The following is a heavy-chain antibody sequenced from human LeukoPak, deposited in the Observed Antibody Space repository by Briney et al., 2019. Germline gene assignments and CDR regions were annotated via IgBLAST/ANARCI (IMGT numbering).Heavy chain of an antibody. CDR2: IAWDDDR. CDR1: GFSLSTRGMC. D-gene: IGHD6-19*01. V-gene: IGHV2-70*11. J-gene: IGHJ4*02. CDR3: ARVIAVAGGGAFDY. Sequence: SQSGPALVKPPQTLTLTCTFSGFSLSTRGMCVSWIRQPPGKALEWLARIAWDDDRYYSTSLKTRLTISKDTTKNQVVLTMTNMDPVDTATYYCARVIAVAGGGAFDYWGQGALVTVSS.